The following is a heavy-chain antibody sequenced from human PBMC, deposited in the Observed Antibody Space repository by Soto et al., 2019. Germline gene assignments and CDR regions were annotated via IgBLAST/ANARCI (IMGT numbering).Heavy chain of an antibody. CDR3: ARGWRFLEWLIDY. V-gene: IGHV4-34*01. Sequence: PSETLSLTCAVYGGFFSGYYWSWIRQPPGKGLEWIGEINHSGSTNYNPSLKSRVTISVDTSKNQFSLKLSSVTAADTAVYYCARGWRFLEWLIDYWGQGTLVTVSS. D-gene: IGHD3-3*01. J-gene: IGHJ4*02. CDR1: GGFFSGYY. CDR2: INHSGST.